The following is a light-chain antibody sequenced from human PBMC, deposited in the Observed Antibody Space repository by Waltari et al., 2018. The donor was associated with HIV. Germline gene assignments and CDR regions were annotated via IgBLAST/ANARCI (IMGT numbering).Light chain of an antibody. Sequence: YALAQPPSVSVSPGQTARITCSGEALPKKYAFWYQQKSGQAPVLVMYEDTKRPSGIPERFSGSSSGTMATLTISGAQVEDEADYYCFSTDTSGNESVFGTVTKVTVL. CDR1: ALPKKY. CDR3: FSTDTSGNESV. V-gene: IGLV3-10*01. CDR2: EDT. J-gene: IGLJ1*01.